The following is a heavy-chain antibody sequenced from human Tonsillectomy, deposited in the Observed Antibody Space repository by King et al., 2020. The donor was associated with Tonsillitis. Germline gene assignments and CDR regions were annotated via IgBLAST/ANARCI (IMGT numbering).Heavy chain of an antibody. CDR2: IYYSGST. CDR1: GGSISSYY. CDR3: ARLVAASRGRYYYMDV. V-gene: IGHV4-59*08. J-gene: IGHJ6*03. D-gene: IGHD6-13*01. Sequence: VQLQESGPGLVKPSETLSLTCTVSGGSISSYYWSWIRQPPGKGLEWIGYIYYSGSTNYNPSLKSRVTISVDTSKNQFSPKLSSVTAADTAVYYCARLVAASRGRYYYMDVWGKGTTVTVSS.